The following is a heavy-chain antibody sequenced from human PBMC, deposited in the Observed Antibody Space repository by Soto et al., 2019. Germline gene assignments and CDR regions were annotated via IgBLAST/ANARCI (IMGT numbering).Heavy chain of an antibody. J-gene: IGHJ5*02. CDR2: IYYSGST. Sequence: SETLYLTCTVSGGSISSGDYYWSWIRQPPGKGLEWIGYIYYSGSTYYNPSLKSRVTISVDTSKNQFSLKLSSVTAADTAVYYCAVVPAAIGYFRFFDPWGQGTLVTVSS. D-gene: IGHD2-2*02. CDR1: GGSISSGDYY. CDR3: AVVPAAIGYFRFFDP. V-gene: IGHV4-30-4*01.